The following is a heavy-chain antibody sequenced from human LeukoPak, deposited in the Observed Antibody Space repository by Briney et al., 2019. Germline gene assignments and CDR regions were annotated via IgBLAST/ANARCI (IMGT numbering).Heavy chain of an antibody. Sequence: EASVKVSCKASGYTFTSYGISWVRQAPGHGLEWMGWISAYNGNTNYAQKLQGRVTMTTDTSTSTAYMELRSLRSDDTAVYYCAREVAPAAIPLYYYYYYMDVWGKGTTVTVSS. J-gene: IGHJ6*03. D-gene: IGHD2-2*01. V-gene: IGHV1-18*01. CDR3: AREVAPAAIPLYYYYYYMDV. CDR2: ISAYNGNT. CDR1: GYTFTSYG.